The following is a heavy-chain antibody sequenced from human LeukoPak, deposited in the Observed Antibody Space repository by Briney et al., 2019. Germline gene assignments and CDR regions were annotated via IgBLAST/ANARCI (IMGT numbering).Heavy chain of an antibody. J-gene: IGHJ4*02. V-gene: IGHV4-39*01. CDR2: IYYSGST. CDR3: ASQPEYYYDSSGYSSVV. Sequence: ASETLSLTCTVSGGSISSSSYYWGWIRQPPGKGLEWIGNIYYSGSTYYNPSLKSRVTISVDTSKNQFSLKLSSVTAADTAVYYCASQPEYYYDSSGYSSVVWGQGTLVTVSS. CDR1: GGSISSSSYY. D-gene: IGHD3-22*01.